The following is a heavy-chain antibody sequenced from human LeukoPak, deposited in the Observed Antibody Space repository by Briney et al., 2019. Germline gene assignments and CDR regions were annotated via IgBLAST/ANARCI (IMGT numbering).Heavy chain of an antibody. D-gene: IGHD5-18*01. CDR1: GGSISSYY. V-gene: IGHV4-59*01. Sequence: SETLSLTCTVSGGSISSYYWSWIRQPPGKGLEWIGYIYYSGSTNYNPSLKSRVTISVDTSKNQFSLKLSSVTAADTAIYYCAGRTAAQDYYMDVWGEGTTVTISS. CDR3: AGRTAAQDYYMDV. J-gene: IGHJ6*03. CDR2: IYYSGST.